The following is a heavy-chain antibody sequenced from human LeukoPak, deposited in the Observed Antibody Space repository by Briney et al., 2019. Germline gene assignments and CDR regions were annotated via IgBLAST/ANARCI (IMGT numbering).Heavy chain of an antibody. CDR2: INPNSGGT. CDR3: AREDSGWYVDC. Sequence: GASVKVSCKASGYTFSDYYMHWVRQAPGQGLEWMGWINPNSGGTNYAQKFEGRVTMTRDTSITTAYMELSRLTSDDTAVYYCAREDSGWYVDCWGQGTLVTVSS. V-gene: IGHV1-2*02. CDR1: GYTFSDYY. D-gene: IGHD6-19*01. J-gene: IGHJ4*02.